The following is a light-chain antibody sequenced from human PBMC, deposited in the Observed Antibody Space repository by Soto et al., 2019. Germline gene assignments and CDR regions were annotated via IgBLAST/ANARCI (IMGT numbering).Light chain of an antibody. J-gene: IGKJ4*01. Sequence: VMTQSPTTLSVSPGERATLSCRASHSVGRNLAWYQQNPGQAPRLLIYSASTRATGVPARFSGSESATQFTLTISSLQSEDFGFYYCQQYKQWPVAFGGGTKVEIK. V-gene: IGKV3-15*01. CDR3: QQYKQWPVA. CDR2: SAS. CDR1: HSVGRN.